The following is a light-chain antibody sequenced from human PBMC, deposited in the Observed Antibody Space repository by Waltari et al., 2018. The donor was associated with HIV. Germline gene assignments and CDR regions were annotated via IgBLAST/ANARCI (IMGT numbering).Light chain of an antibody. J-gene: IGLJ1*01. Sequence: SYDLTQQPSVSVSPGQTARITCSGNALPKQYAYWYQQKPGQAPVLLIYKDTERPSGIPERFSGSSSGTTVTLTISGVQAEDEADYYCQSADTTGSLYVFGTGTKVTV. CDR2: KDT. CDR1: ALPKQY. V-gene: IGLV3-25*03. CDR3: QSADTTGSLYV.